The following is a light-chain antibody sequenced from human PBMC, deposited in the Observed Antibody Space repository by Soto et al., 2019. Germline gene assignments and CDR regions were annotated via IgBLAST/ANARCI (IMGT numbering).Light chain of an antibody. CDR1: SSDVCGYNY. J-gene: IGLJ1*01. CDR3: SSYTSSSIDYV. Sequence: QSALTQPASVSGSPGQSITISCTGTSSDVCGYNYVSWYQQHPGKAPKIMIYEVSNRPSGVSNRFSGSKSGNTASLTISGLQAEDEADYYCSSYTSSSIDYVFGTGTKLTVL. CDR2: EVS. V-gene: IGLV2-14*01.